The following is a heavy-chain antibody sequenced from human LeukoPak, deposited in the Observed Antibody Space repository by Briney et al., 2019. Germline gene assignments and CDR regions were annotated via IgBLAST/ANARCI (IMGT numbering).Heavy chain of an antibody. D-gene: IGHD5-24*01. J-gene: IGHJ3*02. CDR2: INHSGST. CDR1: GGSIINYY. Sequence: SSGTLSLTCNVSGGSIINYYWTWVRQPPGKGLEWIGEINHSGSTNYNPSLKSRVTISVDTSKNQFSLKLSSVTAADTAVYYCARGQLIAEVPDAFDIWGQGTMVTVSS. V-gene: IGHV4-34*01. CDR3: ARGQLIAEVPDAFDI.